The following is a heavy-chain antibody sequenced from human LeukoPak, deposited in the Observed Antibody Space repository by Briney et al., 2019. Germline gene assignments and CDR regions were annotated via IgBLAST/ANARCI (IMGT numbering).Heavy chain of an antibody. Sequence: ASVKVSCKASGYTFTSYDTNWVRQATGQGLEWMGWMNPNSGNTGYAQKFQGRVTMTRNTSISTAYMELSSLRSEDTAVYYCARPTSKRYSGSYFDYWGRGTLVTVSS. CDR3: ARPTSKRYSGSYFDY. D-gene: IGHD1-26*01. CDR2: MNPNSGNT. V-gene: IGHV1-8*01. J-gene: IGHJ4*02. CDR1: GYTFTSYD.